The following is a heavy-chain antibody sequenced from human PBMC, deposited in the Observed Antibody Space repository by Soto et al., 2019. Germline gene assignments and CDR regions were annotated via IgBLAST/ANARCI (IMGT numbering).Heavy chain of an antibody. J-gene: IGHJ4*02. D-gene: IGHD6-19*01. CDR2: IYLDDDK. CDR3: AHIVVAGLGYYFDY. V-gene: IGHV2-5*02. Sequence: QITLKESGPTLVKPTQTLTLTCIFSGFSLSSTTVAVGWIRLPPGKHLEWLALIYLDDDKRYSPFLKSRLTITKETSKEQVVLTMSNMDPVDTATYYCAHIVVAGLGYYFDYWGQGTLVTVS. CDR1: GFSLSSTTVA.